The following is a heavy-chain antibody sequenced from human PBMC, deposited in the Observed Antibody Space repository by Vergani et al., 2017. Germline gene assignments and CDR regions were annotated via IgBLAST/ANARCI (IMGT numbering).Heavy chain of an antibody. CDR3: AKGLGIALTAVWGGLDS. V-gene: IGHV4-38-2*02. J-gene: IGHJ4*02. CDR2: IYHSGST. Sequence: QLQLQESGPGLVKPSETLSLTCSVSGYSISSGYYWTWIRQPPGKGLQWIGRIYHSGSTYYKSSLSSRVTISVDTSKNQFSLKVTSVTAADTATYFCAKGLGIALTAVWGGLDSWGPGTVVLVSS. CDR1: GYSISSGYY. D-gene: IGHD3-16*01.